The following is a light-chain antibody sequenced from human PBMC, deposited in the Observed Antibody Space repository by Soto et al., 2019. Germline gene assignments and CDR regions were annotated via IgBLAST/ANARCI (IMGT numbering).Light chain of an antibody. CDR2: DAS. CDR3: HHYAESAWT. CDR1: QGVRTY. J-gene: IGKJ1*01. V-gene: IGKV3-20*01. Sequence: EIVLTQSPGTLSLSPGERATLSCRASQGVRTYLAWYQQKPGQAPRLLIYDASTRATGIPDRFSGSGSGTGFTLTISRLEPEDFAVYYCHHYAESAWTFGQGTKVEIK.